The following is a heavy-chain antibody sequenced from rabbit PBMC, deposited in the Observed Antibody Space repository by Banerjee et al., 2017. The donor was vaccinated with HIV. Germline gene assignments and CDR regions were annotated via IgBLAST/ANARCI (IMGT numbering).Heavy chain of an antibody. Sequence: QSLEESGGDLVKPGASLTLTCTASGFSFSSYYYMCWVRQAPGKGLEWIACIYTGSGSTYYASWAKGRFTISKTSSTTVTLQMTSLTAADTATYFCARDDYNSVWSFNLWGPGTLVTVS. CDR3: ARDDYNSVWSFNL. CDR1: GFSFSSYYY. V-gene: IGHV1S40*01. J-gene: IGHJ4*01. D-gene: IGHD4-1*01. CDR2: IYTGSGST.